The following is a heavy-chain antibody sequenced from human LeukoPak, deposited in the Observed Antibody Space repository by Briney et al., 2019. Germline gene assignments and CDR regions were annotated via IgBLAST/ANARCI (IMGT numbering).Heavy chain of an antibody. CDR2: ITSKADGGTR. V-gene: IGHV3-15*01. Sequence: GGSLRLSCTASGFSFSNAWVSWVRQAPGKGLEWVGRITSKADGGTRDYAAPVKGRFTISRDDSKNTLYLQMNSLKAEDTAVYYCTTPEGYYYDTSDFYGSPYWGQGTLVTVSS. J-gene: IGHJ4*02. D-gene: IGHD3-22*01. CDR1: GFSFSNAW. CDR3: TTPEGYYYDTSDFYGSPY.